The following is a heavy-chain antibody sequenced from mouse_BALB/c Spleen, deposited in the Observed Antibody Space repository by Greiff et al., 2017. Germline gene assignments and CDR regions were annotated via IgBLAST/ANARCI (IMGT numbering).Heavy chain of an antibody. V-gene: IGHV2-9*02. CDR3: ARGKTYYGNYGLMDY. Sequence: VQRVESGPGLVAPSQSLSITCTVSGFSLTSYGVHWVRQPPGKGLEWLGVIWAGGSTNYNSALMSRLSISKDNSKSQVFLKMNSLQTDDTAMYYCARGKTYYGNYGLMDYWGQGTSVTVSS. D-gene: IGHD2-10*01. CDR1: GFSLTSYG. CDR2: IWAGGST. J-gene: IGHJ4*01.